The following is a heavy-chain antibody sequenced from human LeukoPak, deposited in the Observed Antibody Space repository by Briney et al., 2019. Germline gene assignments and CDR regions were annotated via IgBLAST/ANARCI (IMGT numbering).Heavy chain of an antibody. CDR1: GFTFSSYS. CDR3: ARPTYGGNQAFDY. V-gene: IGHV3-21*01. D-gene: IGHD4-23*01. CDR2: ISSRSTYI. Sequence: PGGSLRLSCAASGFTFSSYSMNWVRQAPGKGLEWVSSISSRSTYIYYADSVKGRLTISRDNAKNSLYLQINSLRAEDTAVYYCARPTYGGNQAFDYWGQGSLVTVSS. J-gene: IGHJ4*02.